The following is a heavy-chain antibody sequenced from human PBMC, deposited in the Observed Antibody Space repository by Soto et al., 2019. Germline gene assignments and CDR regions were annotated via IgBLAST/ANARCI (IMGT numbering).Heavy chain of an antibody. CDR2: ISYSGTT. D-gene: IGHD5-12*01. CDR3: ARGRGYSYGLDP. Sequence: SETLSLTCTVSGDSISSVYSYWSWIRQPPGEGLEWIGFISYSGTTSYSPSLKSRLAISLDTSKNQFSLSLTSVTAADTAVYYCARGRGYSYGLDPWGQGTLVTVSS. J-gene: IGHJ5*02. CDR1: GDSISSVYSY. V-gene: IGHV4-30-4*01.